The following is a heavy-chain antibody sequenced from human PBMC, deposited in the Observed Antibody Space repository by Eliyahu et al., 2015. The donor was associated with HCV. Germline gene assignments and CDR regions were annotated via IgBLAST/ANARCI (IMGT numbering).Heavy chain of an antibody. V-gene: IGHV3-33*01. CDR2: TWNDGSKK. CDR1: GFXFSSYG. D-gene: IGHD3-22*01. Sequence: QVQLVESGGGVVQPGRSLRVSCAASGFXFSSYGLHWVRQAPGKGLELVAVTWNDGSKKYYVDSVKGRFTISKDNSKNTLYLQMNNLRVEDTAVYFCARDMSSGRYYIDYWGQGILVTVSS. CDR3: ARDMSSGRYYIDY. J-gene: IGHJ4*02.